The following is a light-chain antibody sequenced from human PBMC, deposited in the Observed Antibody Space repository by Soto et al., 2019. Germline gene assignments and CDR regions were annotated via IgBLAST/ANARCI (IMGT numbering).Light chain of an antibody. J-gene: IGKJ1*01. CDR2: DIL. CDR3: QQSYSTPWT. V-gene: IGKV3D-15*01. CDR1: QSVGSV. Sequence: EIVMTQSPATLAVSPVERATLSCGARQSVGSVLASSQQKPGKAPRHAIYDILNRATGVTTRITGSGSGTELTLPLSSLQSEDFATYYCQQSYSTPWTFGQGTMV.